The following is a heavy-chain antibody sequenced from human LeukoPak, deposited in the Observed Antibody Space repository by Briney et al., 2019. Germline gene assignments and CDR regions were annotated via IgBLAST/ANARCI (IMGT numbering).Heavy chain of an antibody. J-gene: IGHJ3*02. D-gene: IGHD5-12*01. CDR2: IYYSGRT. CDR1: RGSTTSYY. V-gene: IGHV4-59*01. Sequence: KPSETLSLTCSVSRGSTTSYYWSWIRQPPGKGLEWIGYIYYSGRTNYNPSLKSRVTMSVDPSKIRFSLKLNSVTAADTAVYYCARGGYSDFDDAFDIWGQGTMVIVSS. CDR3: ARGGYSDFDDAFDI.